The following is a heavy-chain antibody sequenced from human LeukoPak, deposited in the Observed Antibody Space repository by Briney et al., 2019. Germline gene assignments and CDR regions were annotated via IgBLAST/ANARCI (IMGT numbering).Heavy chain of an antibody. CDR1: DGSISVYT. D-gene: IGHD3-9*01. J-gene: IGHJ5*02. CDR2: FHNSRTT. V-gene: IGHV4-59*01. Sequence: SETLSLTCTVSDGSISVYTWTWIRQPPGQGLEWIGYFHNSRTTSYNPSLTGRVTISVDTAIDQISLKLNSVTAADTAVYYCASGHFDYSPWGQGTLVTVSS. CDR3: ASGHFDYSP.